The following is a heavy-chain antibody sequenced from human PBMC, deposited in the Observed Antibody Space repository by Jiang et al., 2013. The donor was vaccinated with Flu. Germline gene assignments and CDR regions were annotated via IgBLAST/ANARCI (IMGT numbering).Heavy chain of an antibody. J-gene: IGHJ4*02. V-gene: IGHV1-46*01. CDR3: ILEDCSHGGCHQDFDY. Sequence: GAEVKKPGASVKVSCKASGYTFTSYYMHWVRQAPGQGLEWMGIINPSGGSTSYAQKFQGRVTMTRDTSTSTVYMELSSLRSDDTAVYYCILEDCSHGGCHQDFDYWGPGNPGHRLL. CDR1: GYTFTSYY. D-gene: IGHD2-21*01. CDR2: INPSGGST.